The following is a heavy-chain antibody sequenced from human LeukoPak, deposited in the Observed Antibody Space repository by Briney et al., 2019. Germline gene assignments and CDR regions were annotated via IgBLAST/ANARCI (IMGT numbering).Heavy chain of an antibody. Sequence: GASVKVSCKASGYTFTGYYMHWVRQAPGQGLEWMGWINPNSGGTNYAQKFQGRVTMTRDTSIGTAYMELSRLRSDDTAVYYCARDGGYYYGSGSYAEIDYWGQGTLVTVSS. V-gene: IGHV1-2*02. J-gene: IGHJ4*02. CDR3: ARDGGYYYGSGSYAEIDY. D-gene: IGHD3-10*01. CDR2: INPNSGGT. CDR1: GYTFTGYY.